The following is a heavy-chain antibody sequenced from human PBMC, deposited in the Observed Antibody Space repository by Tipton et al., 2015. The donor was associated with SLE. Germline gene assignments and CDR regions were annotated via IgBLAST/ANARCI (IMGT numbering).Heavy chain of an antibody. V-gene: IGHV3-21*01. CDR1: GFISSNYA. Sequence: SLRLSCAAFGFISSNYAMSWVRQAPGKGLEWVSSISSSSSYIYYADSVKGRFTISRDNAKNSLYLQMNSLRAEDAAVYYCARDSPRGGFDYWGQGTLVTVSS. CDR3: ARDSPRGGFDY. D-gene: IGHD3-10*01. CDR2: ISSSSSYI. J-gene: IGHJ4*02.